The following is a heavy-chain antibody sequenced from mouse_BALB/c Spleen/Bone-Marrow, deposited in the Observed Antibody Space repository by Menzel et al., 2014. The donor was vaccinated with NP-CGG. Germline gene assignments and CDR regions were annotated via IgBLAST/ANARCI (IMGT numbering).Heavy chain of an antibody. CDR3: ARYDGPAWFAY. D-gene: IGHD2-3*01. CDR1: GYTFTSYW. V-gene: IGHV1S81*02. Sequence: QVQLQQPGAELVKPGASVKLSCKASGYTFTSYWIHWVKLRPGHGLEWIGEINPSNGRTNYNEKFKNKATLTVDKSSSTAYIQLSSLTSEDPAVYYCARYDGPAWFAYWGQGTLVTVS. CDR2: INPSNGRT. J-gene: IGHJ3*01.